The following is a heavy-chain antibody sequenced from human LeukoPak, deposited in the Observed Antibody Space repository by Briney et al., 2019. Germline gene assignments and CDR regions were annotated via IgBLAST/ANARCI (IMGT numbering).Heavy chain of an antibody. CDR3: AKDSSVYHYDSRSLDY. CDR2: ISSSSSTI. J-gene: IGHJ4*02. V-gene: IGHV3-48*01. CDR1: GFTFSRYS. D-gene: IGHD3-22*01. Sequence: PGGSLRLSCAASGFTFSRYSMNCVRQAPGKGLEWVSYISSSSSTIYYADSVKGRFTISRDNAKSSLYLQMNSLRAEDTAVYYCAKDSSVYHYDSRSLDYWGLGTLVTVSS.